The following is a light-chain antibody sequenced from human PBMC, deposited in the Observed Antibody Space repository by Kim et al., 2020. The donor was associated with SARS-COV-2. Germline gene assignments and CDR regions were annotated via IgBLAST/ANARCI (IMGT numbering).Light chain of an antibody. CDR1: KGIRNY. CDR2: AAS. CDR3: QQYKSYPLT. J-gene: IGKJ4*01. Sequence: ASVGDRVTITCRASKGIRNYLAWIQQKPGKAPKPLIYAASLLESGVSSKFSGSGSGTDFTLTISSLQPEDFATYYCQQYKSYPLTFGGGTKVDIK. V-gene: IGKV1-16*02.